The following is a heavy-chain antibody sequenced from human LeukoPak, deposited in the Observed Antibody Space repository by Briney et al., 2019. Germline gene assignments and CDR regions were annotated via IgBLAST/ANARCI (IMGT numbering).Heavy chain of an antibody. D-gene: IGHD4-17*01. CDR2: IIPIFGTA. CDR1: GGTFSSYA. CDR3: ALEGNYGDYDFPDY. Sequence: ASVKVSCTASGGTFSSYAISWVRQAPGQGLEWMGGIIPIFGTANYAQKFQGRVTITADESTSTAYMELSSLRSEDTAVYYCALEGNYGDYDFPDYWGQGTLVTVSS. V-gene: IGHV1-69*13. J-gene: IGHJ4*02.